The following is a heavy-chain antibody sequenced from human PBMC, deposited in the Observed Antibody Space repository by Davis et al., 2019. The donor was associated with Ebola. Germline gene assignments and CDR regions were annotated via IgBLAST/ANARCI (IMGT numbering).Heavy chain of an antibody. J-gene: IGHJ4*02. D-gene: IGHD3-16*01. CDR2: IYYSGST. V-gene: IGHV4-59*12. CDR3: AREDYGNFDY. Sequence: PGGSLRLSCTVSGGSISSYYWSWIRQPPGKGLEWIGYIYYSGSTNYNPSLKSRVTISVDTSKNQFSLKLSSVTAADTAVYYCAREDYGNFDYWGQGTLVTVSS. CDR1: GGSISSYY.